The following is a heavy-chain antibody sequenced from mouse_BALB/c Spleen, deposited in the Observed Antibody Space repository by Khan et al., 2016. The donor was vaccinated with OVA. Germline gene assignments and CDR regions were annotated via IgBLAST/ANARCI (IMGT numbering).Heavy chain of an antibody. V-gene: IGHV5-17*02. D-gene: IGHD4-1*01. CDR2: ISSDGITL. CDR3: ARANWAWFAY. Sequence: EVELVESGGGLVQPGGSRKLSCTASGFTFSSFGMHWVRQAPEKGLEWVAYISSDGITLNYADTVKGRFTISRDNPRNTLFLQMTSVRSEDTAMYYCARANWAWFAYWGQGTLVTVSA. CDR1: GFTFSSFG. J-gene: IGHJ3*01.